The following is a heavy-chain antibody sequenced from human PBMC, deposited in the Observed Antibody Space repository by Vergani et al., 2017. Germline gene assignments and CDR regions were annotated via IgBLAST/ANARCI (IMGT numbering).Heavy chain of an antibody. CDR2: IYYSGST. CDR1: GGSISSSSYY. J-gene: IGHJ4*02. D-gene: IGHD4-17*01. V-gene: IGHV4-39*01. Sequence: QLQLQESGPGLVKPSENLSLTCTVSGGSISSSSYYWGWIRQPPGKGLEWIGSIYYSGSTYYNPSLKSRVTISVDTSKNQFSLKLSSVTAADTAVYYCARLVTTVTTGGYWGQGTLVTVSS. CDR3: ARLVTTVTTGGY.